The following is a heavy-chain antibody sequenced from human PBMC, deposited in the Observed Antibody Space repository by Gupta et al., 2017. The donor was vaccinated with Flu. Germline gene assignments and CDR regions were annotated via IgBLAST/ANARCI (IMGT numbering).Heavy chain of an antibody. J-gene: IGHJ4*02. CDR2: RWYDGSNK. CDR3: ARQYGIDY. Sequence: QVQLVESGGGVVQPGRSLRLSCAASGFTFSSYGMHWVRQAPGKGLEWVAVRWYDGSNKYYADSVKGRFTISRDNSKNTLYLQMNSLRAEDTAVYYCARQYGIDYWGQGTLVTVSS. V-gene: IGHV3-33*01. D-gene: IGHD2-2*01. CDR1: GFTFSSYG.